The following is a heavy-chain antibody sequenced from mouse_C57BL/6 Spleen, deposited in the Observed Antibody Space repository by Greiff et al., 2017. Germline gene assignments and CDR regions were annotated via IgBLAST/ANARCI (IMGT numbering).Heavy chain of an antibody. CDR1: GFTFSSYG. CDR2: ISSGGSYT. D-gene: IGHD1-1*01. CDR3: ARHNTVVAPYYAMDY. Sequence: EVKLVESGGDLVKPGGSLKLSCAASGFTFSSYGMSWVRQTPDKRLEWVATISSGGSYTYYPDSVKGRFTISRDNAKNTLYLQMSSLKSEDTAMYYCARHNTVVAPYYAMDYWGQGTSVTVSS. J-gene: IGHJ4*01. V-gene: IGHV5-6*01.